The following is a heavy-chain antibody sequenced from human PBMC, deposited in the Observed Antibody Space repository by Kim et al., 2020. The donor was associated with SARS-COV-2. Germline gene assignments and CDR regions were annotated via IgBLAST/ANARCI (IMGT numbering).Heavy chain of an antibody. CDR2: INTNTGKP. Sequence: ASVKVSCKASGYTFTYYAMNWVRQAPGQGLEWMGWINTNTGKPTYAQGFTGGFVFSLDTSVSTEYLEISSQKAEDTAVYFCARFSGSGSYLSPFDYWGQGTLVTVSS. CDR1: GYTFTYYA. J-gene: IGHJ4*02. V-gene: IGHV7-4-1*02. D-gene: IGHD3-10*01. CDR3: ARFSGSGSYLSPFDY.